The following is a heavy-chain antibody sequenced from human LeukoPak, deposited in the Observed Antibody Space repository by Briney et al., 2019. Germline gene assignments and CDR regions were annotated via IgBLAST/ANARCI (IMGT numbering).Heavy chain of an antibody. Sequence: GGSLRLSCAASGFMFSDYGMHWVRQAPGKGLEWVAFIRYDGSNKNYADSVKGRFTISRDNSKNTLYLQMNSLRAEDMAVYYCAKDGIFGVVPGGDDYCYYMDVWGKGTTVTVSS. D-gene: IGHD3-3*01. CDR2: IRYDGSNK. CDR1: GFMFSDYG. V-gene: IGHV3-30*02. CDR3: AKDGIFGVVPGGDDYCYYMDV. J-gene: IGHJ6*03.